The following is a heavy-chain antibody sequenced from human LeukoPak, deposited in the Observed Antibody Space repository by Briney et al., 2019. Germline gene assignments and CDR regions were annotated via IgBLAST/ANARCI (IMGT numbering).Heavy chain of an antibody. CDR1: GGSISSYY. CDR2: IYYSGST. Sequence: PSETLSLTCTVSGGSISSYYWSWIRQPPGKGLEWIGYIYYSGSTNYNPSLKSRVTISVDTPKNQFSLKLSSVTAADTAVYYCARDGDYGDYLDAFDIWGQGTMVTVSS. D-gene: IGHD4-17*01. V-gene: IGHV4-59*01. CDR3: ARDGDYGDYLDAFDI. J-gene: IGHJ3*02.